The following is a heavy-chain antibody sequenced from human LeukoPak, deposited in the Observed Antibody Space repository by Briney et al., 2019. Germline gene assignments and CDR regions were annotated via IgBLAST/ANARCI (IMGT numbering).Heavy chain of an antibody. CDR3: ARGPYSYDSSGAFDI. V-gene: IGHV4-4*02. Sequence: PSETLSLTCAVSGGSISSSNWWSWIRQPPGKGLEWIGEIYHSGSTNYNPSLKSRVTISVDKSKSQFSLKLSSVTAADTVVYFCARGPYSYDSSGAFDIWGQGTMVTVSS. J-gene: IGHJ3*02. CDR1: GGSISSSNW. CDR2: IYHSGST. D-gene: IGHD3-22*01.